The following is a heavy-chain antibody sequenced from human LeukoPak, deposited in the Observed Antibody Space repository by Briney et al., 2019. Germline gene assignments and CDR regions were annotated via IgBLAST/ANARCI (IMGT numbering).Heavy chain of an antibody. V-gene: IGHV3-48*03. CDR1: GFTFSSYE. CDR3: ARGGLRQQLVRGDHFDD. Sequence: GGSLRLSCAASGFTFSSYEMNWVRQAPGEGLEWVSYISSSGRTIYYADSVRGRFTISRDNAKNALYLQMNSLRDEDTAVYYCARGGLRQQLVRGDHFDDWGQGTLATVSS. J-gene: IGHJ4*02. D-gene: IGHD6-13*01. CDR2: ISSSGRTI.